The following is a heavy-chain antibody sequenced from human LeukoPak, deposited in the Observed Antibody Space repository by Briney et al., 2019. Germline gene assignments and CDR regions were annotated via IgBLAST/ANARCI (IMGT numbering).Heavy chain of an antibody. CDR3: TRRIAVSGIGYYGMDV. D-gene: IGHD6-19*01. J-gene: IGHJ6*02. V-gene: IGHV5-51*01. CDR1: GYRFTSYW. CDR2: IYPGDSDT. Sequence: GESLKISCKGSGYRFTSYWIGWVRQMPGKGLEWMGIIYPGDSDTRYSPSFQGQVTISVDKSISTAYLQWNSLKASDTAMYYCTRRIAVSGIGYYGMDVWGQGTTVTVSS.